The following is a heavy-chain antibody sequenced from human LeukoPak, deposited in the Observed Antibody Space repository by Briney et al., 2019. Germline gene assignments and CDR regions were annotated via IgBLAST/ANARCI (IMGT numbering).Heavy chain of an antibody. CDR1: GYTFTSYY. Sequence: GASVNVSCKASGYTFTSYYMHCVRQAPGQGLEWMGIINPSGGSTSYATKFQGRVTMSRDTSTSTVYMELSSLRPEDTAVYYCARSTYSYDQFDYWGQGTLVTVSS. CDR3: ARSTYSYDQFDY. J-gene: IGHJ4*02. D-gene: IGHD5-18*01. CDR2: INPSGGST. V-gene: IGHV1-46*01.